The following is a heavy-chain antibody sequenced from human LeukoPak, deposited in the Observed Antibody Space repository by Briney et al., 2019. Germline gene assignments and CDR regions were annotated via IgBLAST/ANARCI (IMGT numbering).Heavy chain of an antibody. J-gene: IGHJ4*02. CDR1: GGSIRSSSYY. CDR2: IHYSGST. CDR3: TSVHNFDLYY. V-gene: IGHV4-39*01. D-gene: IGHD3-9*01. Sequence: PSETLSLTCTVSGGSIRSSSYYWGWIRQPPGKGLEWIGSIHYSGSTYYNPSLNSRVTISEDTSKNQFSLKMSSVTAADTAVYYCTSVHNFDLYYWGQGTLVTVSS.